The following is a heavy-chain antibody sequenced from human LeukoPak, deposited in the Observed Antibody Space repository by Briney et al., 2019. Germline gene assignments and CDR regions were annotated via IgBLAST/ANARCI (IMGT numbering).Heavy chain of an antibody. CDR3: AKSYFDYSTYYSYSFNL. Sequence: SETLSLTCTVSGGSISGGYWSWLRQPPRRGLEWIGYVYTSGSTNYNPSLKSRVTISVDTSKRQFALKLSSVTAADTAVYYCAKSYFDYSTYYSYSFNLWGQGALVTVSS. CDR1: GGSISGGY. CDR2: VYTSGST. D-gene: IGHD4-11*01. V-gene: IGHV4-4*09. J-gene: IGHJ4*02.